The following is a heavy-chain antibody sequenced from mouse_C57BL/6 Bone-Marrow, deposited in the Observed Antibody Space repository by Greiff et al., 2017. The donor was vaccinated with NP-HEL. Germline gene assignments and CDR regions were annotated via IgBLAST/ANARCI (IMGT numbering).Heavy chain of an antibody. V-gene: IGHV1-82*01. CDR1: GYAFSSSW. CDR2: IYPGDGDT. D-gene: IGHD1-1*01. J-gene: IGHJ3*01. Sequence: VQLQESGPELVKPGASVKISCKASGYAFSSSWMNWVKQRPGKGLEWIGRIYPGDGDTNYNGKFKGKATLTADKSSSTAYMQLSSLTSEDSAVYCCARSFHGSSYPAWFAYWGQGTLVTVSA. CDR3: ARSFHGSSYPAWFAY.